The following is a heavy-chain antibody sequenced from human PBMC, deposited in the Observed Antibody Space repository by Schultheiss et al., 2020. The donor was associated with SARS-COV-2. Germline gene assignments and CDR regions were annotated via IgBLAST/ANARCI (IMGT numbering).Heavy chain of an antibody. Sequence: GGSLRLSCAASGFTFSSYGMHWVRQAPGKGLEWVAVIWYDGSNKYYADSVKGRFTISRDNAKNSLYLQMNSLRAEDTAVYYCARMVSEPTRNYFDYWGQGTLVTVSS. V-gene: IGHV3-33*08. CDR1: GFTFSSYG. J-gene: IGHJ4*02. D-gene: IGHD1-14*01. CDR2: IWYDGSNK. CDR3: ARMVSEPTRNYFDY.